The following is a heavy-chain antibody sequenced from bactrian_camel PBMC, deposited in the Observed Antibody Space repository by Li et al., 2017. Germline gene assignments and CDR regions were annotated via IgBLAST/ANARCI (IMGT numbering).Heavy chain of an antibody. V-gene: IGHV3S54*01. CDR2: IYTGGGST. J-gene: IGHJ4*01. Sequence: HVQLVESGGGSVQTGGSLRLSCSYSGSTFNNQSMAWFRQPVGKEREGVVAIYTGGGSTYYRSSVKGRFTISQDSDKNMLYLQMNSLKPEDTAVYICQPMGTWCGNRYSGQRTQVTVS. CDR1: GSTFNNQS. D-gene: IGHD3*01. CDR3: QPMGTWCGNRY.